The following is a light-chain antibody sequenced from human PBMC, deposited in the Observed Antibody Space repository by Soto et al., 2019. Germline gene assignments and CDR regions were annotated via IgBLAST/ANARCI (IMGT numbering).Light chain of an antibody. CDR2: EVS. Sequence: QSALIHPASVSGSPGQSITISCTGTSIDVGLYNYVSWYQQHPGKAPKLMIFEVSNRPSGVSNRFSGSKSGNRASLTISGLQAEDEADYHCSSYTSSNTYVFGTGTKV. J-gene: IGLJ1*01. CDR3: SSYTSSNTYV. V-gene: IGLV2-14*01. CDR1: SIDVGLYNY.